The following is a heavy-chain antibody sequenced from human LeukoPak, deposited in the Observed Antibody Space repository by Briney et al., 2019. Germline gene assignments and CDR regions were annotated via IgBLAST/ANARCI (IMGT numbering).Heavy chain of an antibody. CDR3: ARVLARSPLH. D-gene: IGHD2-21*01. V-gene: IGHV4-34*01. CDR2: INHSGST. CDR1: GGSFSGYY. J-gene: IGHJ4*02. Sequence: SGTLSPTCAVYGGSFSGYYWSWIRQPPGKGLEWIGEINHSGSTNYNPSLKSRVTISVDTSKNQFSLKLSSVTAADTAVYYCARVLARSPLHWGQVTLDRVSS.